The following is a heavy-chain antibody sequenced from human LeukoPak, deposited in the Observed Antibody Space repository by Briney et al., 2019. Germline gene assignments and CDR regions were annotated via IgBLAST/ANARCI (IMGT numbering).Heavy chain of an antibody. CDR1: GYTFTSYY. Sequence: GASVKVSCKASGYTFTSYYMHWVRQAPGQGLEWMGIINPSGGSTSYAQKLQSRVTMTTDTSTSTAYMELRSLRSEDTAVYYCARATRITTMIVVVDYWGQGTLVTVSS. D-gene: IGHD3-22*01. V-gene: IGHV1-46*01. CDR2: INPSGGST. J-gene: IGHJ4*02. CDR3: ARATRITTMIVVVDY.